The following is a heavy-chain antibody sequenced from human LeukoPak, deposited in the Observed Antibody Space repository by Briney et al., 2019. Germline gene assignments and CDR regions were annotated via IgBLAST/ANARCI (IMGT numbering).Heavy chain of an antibody. J-gene: IGHJ4*02. D-gene: IGHD4-4*01. CDR3: ARHKKLQYPSD. V-gene: IGHV3-21*04. CDR2: ISSSSSYI. CDR1: GFTSSSYS. Sequence: PGGSLRLSCAASGFTSSSYSMNWVRQAPGKGLEWVSSISSSSSYIYYADSVKGRFTISRDNAKNSLYLQMNSLRAEDTAVYYCARHKKLQYPSDWGQGTLVTVSS.